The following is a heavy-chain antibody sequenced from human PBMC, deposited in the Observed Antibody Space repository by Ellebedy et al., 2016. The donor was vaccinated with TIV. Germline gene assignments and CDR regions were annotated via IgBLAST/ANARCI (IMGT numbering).Heavy chain of an antibody. V-gene: IGHV4-59*01. CDR3: AREVVAVAAYNWFDP. J-gene: IGHJ5*02. D-gene: IGHD6-19*01. Sequence: MPSETLSLTCTVSGGSISSYYWSWIRQPPGKGLEWIGYIYYSGSTNYNPSLKSRVTISVDTSKNQFSLRLSSVTPADTAVYYCAREVVAVAAYNWFDPWGQGTLVTVSS. CDR1: GGSISSYY. CDR2: IYYSGST.